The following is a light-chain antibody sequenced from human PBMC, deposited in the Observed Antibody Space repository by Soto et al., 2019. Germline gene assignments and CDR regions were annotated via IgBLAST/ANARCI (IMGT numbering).Light chain of an antibody. J-gene: IGKJ4*01. V-gene: IGKV1-9*01. CDR2: SAS. CDR1: QALSNY. CDR3: QQLSRYPLT. Sequence: DIQLTQSPSVLSASVGDTVTITCRASQALSNYLAWYQQTPGKAPDLLIYSASTLQSGVPSRFSGSGSETEFSLTIRALQPEDVATYYCQQLSRYPLTFGGGTKVDIK.